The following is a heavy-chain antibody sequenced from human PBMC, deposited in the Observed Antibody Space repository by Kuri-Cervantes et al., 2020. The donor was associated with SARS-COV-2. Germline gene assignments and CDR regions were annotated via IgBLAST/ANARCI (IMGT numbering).Heavy chain of an antibody. CDR2: INHSGST. J-gene: IGHJ6*02. D-gene: IGHD4-23*01. Sequence: SETLSLTCAVYGGSFSDYYWSWIRQPPGKGLEWIGEINHSGSTNYNPSLKGRVTISVDTSKNQFSLKLSSVTAADTAVYYCARGGGNEDYYYGMDVWGQGTTVTVSS. CDR3: ARGGGNEDYYYGMDV. CDR1: GGSFSDYY. V-gene: IGHV4-34*01.